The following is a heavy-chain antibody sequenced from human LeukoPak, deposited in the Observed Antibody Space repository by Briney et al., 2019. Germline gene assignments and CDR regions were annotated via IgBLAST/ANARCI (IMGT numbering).Heavy chain of an antibody. CDR1: GYTFTGYY. CDR2: IIPILGIA. Sequence: SVKVSCKASGYTFTGYYMHWVRQAPGQGLEWMGRIIPILGIANYAQRFQGRVTITADKSTSTAYMELSSLRSEDTAVYYCARKYYYDSSGYYGDDAFDIWGQGTMVTVSS. J-gene: IGHJ3*02. D-gene: IGHD3-22*01. V-gene: IGHV1-69*02. CDR3: ARKYYYDSSGYYGDDAFDI.